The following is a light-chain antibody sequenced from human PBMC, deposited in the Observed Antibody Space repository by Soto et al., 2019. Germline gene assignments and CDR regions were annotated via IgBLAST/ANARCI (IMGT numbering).Light chain of an antibody. Sequence: SQLTQSPSSLSASVGDRVTITWRASQDISSYLAWYQQEPGKAPKLLIYAASTLQSGVPSRFSGSGSGTDFTLTISTLQPEDFATYYCQQLNTYPWTFGQGTKVDIK. J-gene: IGKJ1*01. CDR1: QDISSY. V-gene: IGKV1-9*01. CDR3: QQLNTYPWT. CDR2: AAS.